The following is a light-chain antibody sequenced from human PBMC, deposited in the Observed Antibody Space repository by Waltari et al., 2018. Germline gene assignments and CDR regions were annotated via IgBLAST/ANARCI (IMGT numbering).Light chain of an antibody. CDR1: QSINSW. CDR3: QEYNDYLYT. CDR2: KAS. V-gene: IGKV1-5*03. Sequence: DIQMTQSPSTLSASVGDRVTITCRASQSINSWLAWYQQKPGKAPKLLIHKASSLESGVPSRFSGSGSGTEFTLTISSLQPDDFATYYCQEYNDYLYTFGQGTKLEIK. J-gene: IGKJ2*01.